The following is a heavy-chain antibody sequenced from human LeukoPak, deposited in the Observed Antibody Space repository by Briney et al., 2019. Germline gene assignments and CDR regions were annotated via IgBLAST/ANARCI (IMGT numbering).Heavy chain of an antibody. J-gene: IGHJ4*02. Sequence: GGSLRLSCAASGFTFSSYWMNWARQAPGKGLEWVATINHNGNVTYYVDSVKGRFTISRDNAKNSLYLQMNSLRAEDTAFYYFAKDNRRHYTSGPNPDSLHWGQGALVTVSS. CDR3: AKDNRRHYTSGPNPDSLH. CDR2: INHNGNVT. V-gene: IGHV3-7*03. CDR1: GFTFSSYW. D-gene: IGHD6-19*01.